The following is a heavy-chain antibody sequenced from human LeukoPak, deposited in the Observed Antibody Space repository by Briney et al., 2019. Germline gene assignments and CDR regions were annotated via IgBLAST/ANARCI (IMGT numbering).Heavy chain of an antibody. V-gene: IGHV4-39*01. D-gene: IGHD3-10*01. CDR1: GGSISSSNYN. CDR2: IYYRGTT. J-gene: IGHJ4*02. Sequence: SETLSLTCTVSGGSISSSNYNWGWIRQPPGKGPEWIASIYYRGTTYYNPSLKSRVTISVDTSKSQFSLKLSSVTAADTAVYYCARVALWFGELRHSFFDYWGQGTLVTVSS. CDR3: ARVALWFGELRHSFFDY.